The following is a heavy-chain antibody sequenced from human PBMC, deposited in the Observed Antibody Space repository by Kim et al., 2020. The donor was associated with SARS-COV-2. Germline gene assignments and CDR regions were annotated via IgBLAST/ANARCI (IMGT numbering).Heavy chain of an antibody. CDR1: GYRFTSYW. V-gene: IGHV5-10-1*01. Sequence: GESLKISCKGSGYRFTSYWIIWVRHMPGKGLEWMGRIDPSDSYTNYSPSFQGHVTISADKSISTAYLQWSSLKASDTAMYYCARLSYSSSWYSRWFDPWGQGTLVTVSS. CDR3: ARLSYSSSWYSRWFDP. D-gene: IGHD6-13*01. CDR2: IDPSDSYT. J-gene: IGHJ5*02.